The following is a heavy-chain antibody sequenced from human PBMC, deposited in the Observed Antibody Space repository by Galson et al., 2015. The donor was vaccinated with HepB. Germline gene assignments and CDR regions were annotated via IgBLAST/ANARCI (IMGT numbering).Heavy chain of an antibody. Sequence: SLRLSCAVSGFTFSDHYMSWIRQAPGKGLEWVSYIGRGGTYTDYADSVNGRFTISRDNANNALYLQMNSLRAEDTAVYYCARGHYSMDAWGQGTTVTVSS. V-gene: IGHV3-11*06. CDR3: ARGHYSMDA. CDR1: GFTFSDHY. CDR2: IGRGGTYT. J-gene: IGHJ6*02.